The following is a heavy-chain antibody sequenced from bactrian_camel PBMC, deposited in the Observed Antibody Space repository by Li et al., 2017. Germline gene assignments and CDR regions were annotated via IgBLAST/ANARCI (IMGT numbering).Heavy chain of an antibody. V-gene: IGHV3S1*01. CDR1: GFTFSNYD. CDR2: IGARGYGK. J-gene: IGHJ4*01. D-gene: IGHD1*01. Sequence: HVQLVESGGGLVQPGGSLRLSCVASGFTFSNYDMHWVRQAPGKGHEWVSCIGARGYGKYYADSVKGRFTVSRGNPKNTLYLRLDSLQTEDSAMYYCSKAVSGYGDSDASIDSADRGQGTQVTVS.